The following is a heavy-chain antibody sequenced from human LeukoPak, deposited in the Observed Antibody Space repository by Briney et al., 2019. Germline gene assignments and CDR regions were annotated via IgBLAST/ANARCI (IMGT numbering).Heavy chain of an antibody. CDR2: INPDGKKT. V-gene: IGHV3-74*01. Sequence: GGSLRLSCAASGFSFSSYWMNWVRQVLGEGLVWVSRINPDGKKTTYADAVRGRFTISRDNAKNTLYLQVNNVRDEDTAVYYCAREPASWFDPWGQGTLVTVSS. J-gene: IGHJ5*02. CDR1: GFSFSSYW. CDR3: AREPASWFDP. D-gene: IGHD2-2*01.